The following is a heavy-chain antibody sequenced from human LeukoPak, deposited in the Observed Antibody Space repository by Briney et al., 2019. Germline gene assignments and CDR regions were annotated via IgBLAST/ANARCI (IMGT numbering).Heavy chain of an antibody. CDR1: GGSISSYY. J-gene: IGHJ4*02. D-gene: IGHD3-10*01. CDR3: ARDAPSYGSGSYIFGY. V-gene: IGHV4-59*01. CDR2: IYYGGST. Sequence: SETLSLTCTVSGGSISSYYWSWIRQPPGKGLEWIGYIYYGGSTNYNPSLESRVTISVDTSKNQFSLKLSSVTAADTAVYYCARDAPSYGSGSYIFGYWGQGTLVTVSS.